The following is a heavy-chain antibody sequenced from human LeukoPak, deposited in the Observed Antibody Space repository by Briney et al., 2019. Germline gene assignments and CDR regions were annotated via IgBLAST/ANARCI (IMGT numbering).Heavy chain of an antibody. Sequence: GGSLRLSCVVSGFSFNTYGVGWVRQAPGNGLEWVAYIHLDGSERYNVDSMKGRLTISRDNAKSSFYLQVTSLRADDTAVYYCARWNYAFDYWGQGTLVTVSS. V-gene: IGHV3-7*01. CDR2: IHLDGSER. J-gene: IGHJ4*02. CDR1: GFSFNTYG. CDR3: ARWNYAFDY. D-gene: IGHD1-7*01.